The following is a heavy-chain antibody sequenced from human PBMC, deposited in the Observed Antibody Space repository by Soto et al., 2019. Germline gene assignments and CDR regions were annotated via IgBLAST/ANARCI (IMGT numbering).Heavy chain of an antibody. CDR1: GFTFSSYG. V-gene: IGHV3-30*18. J-gene: IGHJ4*02. CDR2: ISYDGSNK. CDR3: AKAVYSGSYFDY. Sequence: QVQLVESGGGVVQPGRSLRLSCAASGFTFSSYGMHWVRQAPGKGLEWGTVISYDGSNKYYADSVKGRFTIPRDNSKNTLYLQMNSLRAEDTAVYYCAKAVYSGSYFDYWGQGTLVPSPQ. D-gene: IGHD1-26*01.